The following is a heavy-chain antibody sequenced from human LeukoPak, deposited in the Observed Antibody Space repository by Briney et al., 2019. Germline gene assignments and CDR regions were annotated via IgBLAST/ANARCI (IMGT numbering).Heavy chain of an antibody. CDR2: INHGGST. CDR1: GGSFSGYY. Sequence: SETLSLTCAIYGGSFSGYYWSWIRQPPGKGLEWIGEINHGGSTNYNPSLKSRLTISVDTSKNQFSLKLSSVTAADTAVYYCARGRWKRGVQLWFDYWGQGTLVTVSS. CDR3: ARGRWKRGVQLWFDY. V-gene: IGHV4-34*01. J-gene: IGHJ4*02. D-gene: IGHD5-18*01.